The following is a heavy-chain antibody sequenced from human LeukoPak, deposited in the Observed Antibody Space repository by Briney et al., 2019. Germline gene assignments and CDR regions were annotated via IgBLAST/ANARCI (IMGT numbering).Heavy chain of an antibody. CDR1: GFTFDDYA. V-gene: IGHV3-43D*04. CDR3: AKASGYNSGPSDY. Sequence: GGSLRLSCAASGFTFDDYAMHWVRQAPGKGLEWVSLITWDGDSTYYADSVMGRFTISRDNSKNSLYLQMNSLRTEDTALYYCAKASGYNSGPSDYWGQGTRVPVSS. CDR2: ITWDGDST. D-gene: IGHD6-19*01. J-gene: IGHJ4*02.